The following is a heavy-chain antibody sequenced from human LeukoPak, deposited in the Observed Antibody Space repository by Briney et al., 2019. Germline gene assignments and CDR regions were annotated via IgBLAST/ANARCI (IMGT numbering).Heavy chain of an antibody. CDR2: IYYSGST. D-gene: IGHD2-2*01. V-gene: IGHV4-59*01. Sequence: KPSETRSVTCTVSGGSISSYYWSWIRQPPGKGLEWIGYIYYSGSTNYNPSLKSRVTISVDTSKNQFSLKLCSVTAADTAVYYCARVYCSSTSCYAPYFDYWGQGTLVTVSS. J-gene: IGHJ4*02. CDR3: ARVYCSSTSCYAPYFDY. CDR1: GGSISSYY.